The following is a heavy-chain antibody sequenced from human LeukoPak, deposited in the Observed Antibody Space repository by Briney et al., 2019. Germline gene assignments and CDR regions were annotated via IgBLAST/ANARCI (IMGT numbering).Heavy chain of an antibody. CDR2: ISASGGST. J-gene: IGHJ6*03. Sequence: GGSLRLSCAASGFTFSSYAMSWVRQAPGKGLEWVSAISASGGSTYYADSVKGRFTISRDNSKNTLYLQMNSLRAEDTAVYYCAKDRTYGDYVDYYYYMDVWGKGTTVTVSS. CDR1: GFTFSSYA. CDR3: AKDRTYGDYVDYYYYMDV. V-gene: IGHV3-23*01. D-gene: IGHD4-17*01.